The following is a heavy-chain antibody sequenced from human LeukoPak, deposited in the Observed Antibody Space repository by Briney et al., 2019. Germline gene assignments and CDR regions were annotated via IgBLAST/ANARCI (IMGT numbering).Heavy chain of an antibody. CDR2: ISTSGGTI. J-gene: IGHJ4*02. D-gene: IGHD2-8*01. Sequence: GSLRLSCAVSGFTFSDNYMSWIRQAPGNGLEWLSYISTSGGTIFYADSVKGRFTISRDNAKNSLSLQMHSLRAEDTAVYYCARMGNGGYFDYWGQGTLVTVSS. CDR3: ARMGNGGYFDY. V-gene: IGHV3-11*01. CDR1: GFTFSDNY.